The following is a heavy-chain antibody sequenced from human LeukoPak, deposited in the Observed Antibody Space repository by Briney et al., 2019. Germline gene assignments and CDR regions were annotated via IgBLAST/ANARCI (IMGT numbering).Heavy chain of an antibody. V-gene: IGHV3-7*01. J-gene: IGHJ4*02. Sequence: GGSLRLSCAASGFTFSSYWMHWVRQAPGKGLEWLANIKPDESEKYYGDSVKGRFTISRDNAKNSLYLQMNSLRADDTAVYYCVTHEATIITRSTFDYWGQGTLVTVSS. D-gene: IGHD3-16*02. CDR3: VTHEATIITRSTFDY. CDR1: GFTFSSYW. CDR2: IKPDESEK.